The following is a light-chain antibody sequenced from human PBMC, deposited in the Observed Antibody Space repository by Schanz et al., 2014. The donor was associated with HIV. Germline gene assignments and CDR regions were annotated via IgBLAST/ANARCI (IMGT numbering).Light chain of an antibody. CDR3: AAWDVNLNGPV. CDR1: NSDVGGYNY. Sequence: QSALTQPPSASGSPGQSVTISCSGSNSDVGGYNYVSWYRQHPGKAPKLIIYEVSKRPPGVPDRFSGSKSGNTASMTVSGLQPEDEADYYCAAWDVNLNGPVFGGGTKLTVL. CDR2: EVS. J-gene: IGLJ2*01. V-gene: IGLV2-8*01.